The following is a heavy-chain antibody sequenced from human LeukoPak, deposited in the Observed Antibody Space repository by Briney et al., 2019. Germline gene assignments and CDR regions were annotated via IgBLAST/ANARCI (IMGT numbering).Heavy chain of an antibody. CDR3: VKGELGIVGATLFDY. V-gene: IGHV3-64D*06. J-gene: IGHJ4*02. CDR2: ISSNGGST. Sequence: GGSLRLSCSASGFTFSSYAMHWVRQAPGKGLEYVSAISSNGGSTYYADSVQGRFTISRDNSKNTLYLQMSSLRAEDTAVYYCVKGELGIVGATLFDYWGQGTLVTVSS. D-gene: IGHD1-26*01. CDR1: GFTFSSYA.